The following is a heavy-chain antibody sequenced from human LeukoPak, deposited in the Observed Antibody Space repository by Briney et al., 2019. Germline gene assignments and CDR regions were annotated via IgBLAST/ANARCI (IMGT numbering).Heavy chain of an antibody. Sequence: ASVKVSCKASGYTFTGYYMHWVRQAPGQGLEWTGWINPNSGGTNYAQKFQGRVTMTRDTSISTAYMELSRLRSDDTAVYYCAGRVHYYYYGMDVWGQGTTVTVSS. CDR3: AGRVHYYYYGMDV. CDR1: GYTFTGYY. V-gene: IGHV1-2*02. D-gene: IGHD2-15*01. J-gene: IGHJ6*02. CDR2: INPNSGGT.